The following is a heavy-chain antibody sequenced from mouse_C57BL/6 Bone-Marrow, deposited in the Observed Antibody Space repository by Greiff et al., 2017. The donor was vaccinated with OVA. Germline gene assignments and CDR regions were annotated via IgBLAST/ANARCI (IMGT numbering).Heavy chain of an antibody. CDR1: GYSITSGYY. V-gene: IGHV3-6*01. Sequence: VQLKESGPGLVKPSQSLSLTCSVTGYSITSGYYWNWIRQFPGNKLEWMGYISYDGSNNYNPSLKNRISITRDTSKNQFFLKLNSVTTEDTATYYCAVGPYYGSSYGYFDYWGQGTTLTVSS. J-gene: IGHJ2*01. CDR3: AVGPYYGSSYGYFDY. D-gene: IGHD1-1*01. CDR2: ISYDGSN.